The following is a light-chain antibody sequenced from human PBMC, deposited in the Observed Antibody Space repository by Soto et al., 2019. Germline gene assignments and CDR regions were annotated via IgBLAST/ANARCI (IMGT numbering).Light chain of an antibody. J-gene: IGLJ2*01. Sequence: QSVRTQTPLVSGDPGQRVTLSCNGNNTNIGAGFHVHWYQQLPGTAPKLLIYGNDQRPSGVPDRVSGSQSGTSASLAITGLLAEDEDDYFCQSYENSLSGCGFGGGTPLTVL. V-gene: IGLV1-40*01. CDR1: NTNIGAGFH. CDR3: QSYENSLSGCG. CDR2: GND.